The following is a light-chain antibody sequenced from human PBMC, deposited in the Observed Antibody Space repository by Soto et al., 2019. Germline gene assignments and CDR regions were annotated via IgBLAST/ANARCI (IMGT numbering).Light chain of an antibody. Sequence: DIQMTQSPSSLSASVGDRVTITCRASEDISNYLAWYQQKPGKVPKLLIYGASTLQPGVPSRFSGSGSGTDFTLNIRSLQTVDVGAYYCQNYNRAPWTFGQGTKVESK. CDR3: QNYNRAPWT. J-gene: IGKJ1*01. CDR1: EDISNY. CDR2: GAS. V-gene: IGKV1-27*01.